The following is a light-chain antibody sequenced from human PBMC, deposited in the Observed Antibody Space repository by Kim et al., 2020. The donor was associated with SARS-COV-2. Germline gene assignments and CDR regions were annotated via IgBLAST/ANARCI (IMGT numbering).Light chain of an antibody. V-gene: IGLV6-57*03. CDR3: QSYDNDIVV. CDR1: SGNIAANY. CDR2: EDD. Sequence: KTITISCTRSSGNIAANYVQWFQQRPSSVPTTLIYEDDQRPSEVPDRFSGSIDSSSNSASLIISGLKAEDEADYYCQSYDNDIVVFGGGTRLTVL. J-gene: IGLJ2*01.